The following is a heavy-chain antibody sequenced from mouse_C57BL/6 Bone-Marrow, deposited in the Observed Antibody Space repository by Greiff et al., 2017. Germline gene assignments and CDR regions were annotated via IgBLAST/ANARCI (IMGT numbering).Heavy chain of an antibody. CDR3: TRWGFLAWFAY. V-gene: IGHV1-15*01. Sequence: PGAELVRPGASVTLSCKASGYTFTDYEMHWVKQTPVHGLEWIGAIDPETGGTAYNQKFKGKAILTADKSSSTAYMELRSLTSEDSAVYYCTRWGFLAWFAYWGQGTLVTVSA. CDR1: GYTFTDYE. CDR2: IDPETGGT. J-gene: IGHJ3*01.